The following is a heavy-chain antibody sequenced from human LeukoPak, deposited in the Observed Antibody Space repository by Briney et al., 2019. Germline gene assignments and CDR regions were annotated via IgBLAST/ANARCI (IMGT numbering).Heavy chain of an antibody. CDR1: GYTFTSYG. V-gene: IGHV1-18*01. Sequence: ASVKVSCKASGYTFTSYGIIWVRQAPGQGLEWMGWISAYNGNTNYVQELQGRVTMATDTSTSTAFMELRSLRSDDTAVYYCARTCGSYPCSYYYGMDVWGQGTTVTVSS. CDR3: ARTCGSYPCSYYYGMDV. D-gene: IGHD1-26*01. J-gene: IGHJ6*02. CDR2: ISAYNGNT.